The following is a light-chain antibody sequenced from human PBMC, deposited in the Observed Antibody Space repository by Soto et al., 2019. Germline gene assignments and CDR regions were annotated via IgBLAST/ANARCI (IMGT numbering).Light chain of an antibody. CDR3: QQGYSPLLT. CDR1: QSISKY. CDR2: GTS. V-gene: IGKV1-39*01. Sequence: DIQMTQSPSSLSASVGDRVTLTCRASQSISKYLNWYQLKSGKGPKLLIYGTSTLPSGVPSRFSGSGSGTEFTLTISNLQPEDFAVYYCQQGYSPLLTFGGGTRVEIK. J-gene: IGKJ4*01.